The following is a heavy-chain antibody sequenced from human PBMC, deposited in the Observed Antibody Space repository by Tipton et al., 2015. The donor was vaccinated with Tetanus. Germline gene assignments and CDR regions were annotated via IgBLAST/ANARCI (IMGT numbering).Heavy chain of an antibody. CDR2: SWYDGTDK. J-gene: IGHJ4*02. Sequence: SGFIFSSYGIHWVRQAPGKGLEWVAVSWYDGTDKYYADSVKGRFTISRDNSKNTLYPQMNSLRAEDTAVYYCAREADCSGGSCFSGDFDNWGQGTQVTVSS. CDR3: AREADCSGGSCFSGDFDN. D-gene: IGHD2-15*01. V-gene: IGHV3-33*01. CDR1: GFIFSSYG.